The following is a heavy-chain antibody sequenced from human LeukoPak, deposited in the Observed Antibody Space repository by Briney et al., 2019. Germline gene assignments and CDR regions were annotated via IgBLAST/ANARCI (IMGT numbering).Heavy chain of an antibody. J-gene: IGHJ6*02. D-gene: IGHD2-15*01. Sequence: ASVKVSCKTSGYTFTSNGISWVRQAPGQGLKWMGWISGYNGNTNYVQNLQGRVTMTTDTSTSTAYMELRSLRSDDTAVYYCARERRCCSGGSCYTPSGGMDVWGQGTTVTVSS. V-gene: IGHV1-18*01. CDR1: GYTFTSNG. CDR3: ARERRCCSGGSCYTPSGGMDV. CDR2: ISGYNGNT.